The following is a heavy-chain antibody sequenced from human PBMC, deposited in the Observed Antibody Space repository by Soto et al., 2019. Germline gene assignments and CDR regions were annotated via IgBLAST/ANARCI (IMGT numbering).Heavy chain of an antibody. CDR2: ISGSGDST. Sequence: EVQLLDSGGGLVQPGGSLRLSCAASGFTFSSYAMNWVRQAPGKGLEWVSVISGSGDSTYYADSVKGRFTISRDNSKITLFLKMNRLRTEDTAVYYCARRGPGTYFDYWGQGTLVTVSS. CDR1: GFTFSSYA. V-gene: IGHV3-23*01. D-gene: IGHD6-13*01. J-gene: IGHJ4*02. CDR3: ARRGPGTYFDY.